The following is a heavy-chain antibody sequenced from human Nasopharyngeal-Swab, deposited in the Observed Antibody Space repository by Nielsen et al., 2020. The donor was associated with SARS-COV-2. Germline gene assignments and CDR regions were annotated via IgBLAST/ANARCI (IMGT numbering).Heavy chain of an antibody. CDR2: IKEDGSDK. Sequence: GESLKISCAASGFTFSSYWMSWVRQAPGKGLEWVANIKEDGSDKYHVDSVKGRLTISRDNAKNSLYLQMNSLRAEDTAVYYCARTDYGSTFDPWGQGTLVTVSS. D-gene: IGHD4-23*01. J-gene: IGHJ5*02. CDR3: ARTDYGSTFDP. V-gene: IGHV3-7*01. CDR1: GFTFSSYW.